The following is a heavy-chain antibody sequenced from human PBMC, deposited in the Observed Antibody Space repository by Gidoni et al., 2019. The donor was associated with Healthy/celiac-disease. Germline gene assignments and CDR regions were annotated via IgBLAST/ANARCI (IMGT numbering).Heavy chain of an antibody. CDR3: ARVGCSSTSCYYYGMDV. V-gene: IGHV3-21*01. Sequence: EVQLVESGGGLVKPGGSLRLSCAASGCTYSSDSMNWVRQAPGKGLEWVSSISSSSSYIYYADSVKGRFTISRDNAKNSLYLQMNSLRAEDTAVYYCARVGCSSTSCYYYGMDVWGQGTTVTVSS. D-gene: IGHD2-2*01. CDR1: GCTYSSDS. CDR2: ISSSSSYI. J-gene: IGHJ6*02.